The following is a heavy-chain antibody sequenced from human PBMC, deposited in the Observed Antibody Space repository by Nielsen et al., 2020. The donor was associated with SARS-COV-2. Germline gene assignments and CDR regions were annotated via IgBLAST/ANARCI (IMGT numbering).Heavy chain of an antibody. D-gene: IGHD6-25*01. CDR2: ITLSGPYM. J-gene: IGHJ2*01. CDR3: ARDQDGGAATSNWYFDL. V-gene: IGHV3-21*01. CDR1: GFRFTSYS. Sequence: GGSLRLSCAASGFRFTSYSMNWVRQAPGKGLEWVASITLSGPYMYYADSVRGRFTLSRDNAENSLYLQMNSLRDEDTAVYYCARDQDGGAATSNWYFDLWGRGTLVIVSS.